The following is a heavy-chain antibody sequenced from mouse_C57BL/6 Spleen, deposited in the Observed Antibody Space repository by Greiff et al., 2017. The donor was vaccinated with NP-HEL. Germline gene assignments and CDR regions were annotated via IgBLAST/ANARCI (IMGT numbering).Heavy chain of an antibody. CDR1: GYSFTGYY. J-gene: IGHJ2*01. V-gene: IGHV1-42*01. CDR2: INPSTGGT. Sequence: EVQRVESGPELVKPGASVKISCKASGYSFTGYYMNWVKQSPEKSLEWIGEINPSTGGTTYNQKFKAKATLTVDKSSSTAYMQLKSLTSEDSAVYYCASGGDDFLGYWGQGTTLTVSS. CDR3: ASGGDDFLGY. D-gene: IGHD2-4*01.